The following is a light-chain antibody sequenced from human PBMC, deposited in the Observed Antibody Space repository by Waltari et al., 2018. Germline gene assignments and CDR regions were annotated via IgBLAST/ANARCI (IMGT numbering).Light chain of an antibody. CDR3: LQGTHWPPT. CDR2: KVS. V-gene: IGKV2-30*02. Sequence: DVVVTRSPLSLPVTLGQPASISCRSSQSLVHSDGNTYLHWYQQRPGQSPRRLIYKVSNRDSGVPDRFSGSGSGTDFTLKISRVEAEDIGIYYCLQGTHWPPTFGQGTKVQIK. CDR1: QSLVHSDGNTY. J-gene: IGKJ1*01.